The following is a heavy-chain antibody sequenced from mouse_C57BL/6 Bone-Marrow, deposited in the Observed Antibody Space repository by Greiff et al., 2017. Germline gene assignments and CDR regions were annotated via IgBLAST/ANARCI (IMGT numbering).Heavy chain of an antibody. CDR3: ARDRWLLLFAY. Sequence: DVQLQESGPGLVKPSQSLSLTCSVTGYSITSGYYWNWLRQFPGNKLEWMGYISYDGSNNYNPSLKNRISITRDTSKNQFFLKLNSVTTEDTATYYCARDRWLLLFAYWGQGTLVTVSA. J-gene: IGHJ3*01. D-gene: IGHD2-3*01. V-gene: IGHV3-6*01. CDR1: GYSITSGYY. CDR2: ISYDGSN.